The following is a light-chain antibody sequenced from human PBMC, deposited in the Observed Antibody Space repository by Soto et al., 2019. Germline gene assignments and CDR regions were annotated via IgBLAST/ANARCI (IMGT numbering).Light chain of an antibody. CDR2: WAS. CDR1: QSVLYSSNNKNY. V-gene: IGKV4-1*01. CDR3: QQYYGTPFT. J-gene: IGKJ3*01. Sequence: DIVMTQSPDSLAVSLGERATINCKSSQSVLYSSNNKNYLAWYQQKPGQPPKLLIYWASTRESGVPDRFSGSGSGTDFTLTISSLQAADVAVYYCQQYYGTPFTFCPGTKVDIK.